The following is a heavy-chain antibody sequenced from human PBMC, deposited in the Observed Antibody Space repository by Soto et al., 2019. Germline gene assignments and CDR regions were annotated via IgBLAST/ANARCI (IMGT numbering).Heavy chain of an antibody. J-gene: IGHJ5*01. CDR3: VSLIGNSWLDS. V-gene: IGHV6-1*01. Sequence: VQLQQSGPGLVKPSQTLSLTCAISGDSVSSNHATWDWIRQSPSRGLEWLGRTYYRSKWYYDYALPENNPIPINHHTTNTQLSLPLNSVTPDDTAVYYCVSLIGNSWLDSWRQGPLVTVSS. CDR1: GDSVSSNHAT. D-gene: IGHD3-16*01. CDR2: TYYRSKWYY.